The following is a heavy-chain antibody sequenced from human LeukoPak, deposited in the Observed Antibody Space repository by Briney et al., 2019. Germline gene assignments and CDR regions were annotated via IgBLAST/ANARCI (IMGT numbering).Heavy chain of an antibody. CDR1: GYSFTSYW. CDR2: IYPGDSDT. CDR3: ARNNYGSGSYWYFDY. V-gene: IGHV5-51*01. D-gene: IGHD3-10*01. Sequence: GESLKISCKGSGYSFTSYWIGWVRQMPGKGLEWMGIIYPGDSDTRYSPSFQGQVTISAGKSISTAYLQWSSLKASDTAMYYCARNNYGSGSYWYFDYWGQGTLVTVSS. J-gene: IGHJ4*02.